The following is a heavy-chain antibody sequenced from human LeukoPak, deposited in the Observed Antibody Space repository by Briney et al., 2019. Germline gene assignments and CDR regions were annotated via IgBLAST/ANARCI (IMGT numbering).Heavy chain of an antibody. D-gene: IGHD5-18*01. CDR3: ARDLTYSYGFSGYNY. J-gene: IGHJ4*02. V-gene: IGHV1-2*02. Sequence: ASVKVSCKASGYTFTGYYMHWVRQAPGQGLEWMGWINPNSGGTNYAQKFQGRVTMTRDTSISTAYMELSRLRSDDTAVCYCARDLTYSYGFSGYNYWGQGTLVTVSS. CDR2: INPNSGGT. CDR1: GYTFTGYY.